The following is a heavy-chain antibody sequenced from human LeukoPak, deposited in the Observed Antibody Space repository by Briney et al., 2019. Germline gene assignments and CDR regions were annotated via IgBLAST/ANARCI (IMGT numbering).Heavy chain of an antibody. J-gene: IGHJ4*02. V-gene: IGHV3-66*01. CDR2: IYSGGST. Sequence: GGSLRLSCAASGFTVSSNYMSWVRQAPGKGLEWVSVIYSGGSTYYADSVKGRFTISRDNAKNSLYLQMNSLRAEDTAVYYCARSPSIVVVPAAHFDYWGQGTLVTVSS. D-gene: IGHD2-2*01. CDR1: GFTVSSNY. CDR3: ARSPSIVVVPAAHFDY.